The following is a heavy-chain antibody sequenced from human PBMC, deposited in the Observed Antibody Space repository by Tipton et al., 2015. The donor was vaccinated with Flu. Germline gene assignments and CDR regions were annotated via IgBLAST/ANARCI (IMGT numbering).Heavy chain of an antibody. CDR1: GGSISSYY. CDR3: ARHVPYDFWSGPPRAFDI. J-gene: IGHJ3*02. D-gene: IGHD3-3*01. Sequence: TLSLTCTVSGGSISSYYWSWIRQPPGKGLEWIGYIYYSGTTNYNPSLKSRVTISVDTPKNQFSLKLSSVTAADTAVYYCARHVPYDFWSGPPRAFDIWGQGTMVTVSS. CDR2: IYYSGTT. V-gene: IGHV4-59*08.